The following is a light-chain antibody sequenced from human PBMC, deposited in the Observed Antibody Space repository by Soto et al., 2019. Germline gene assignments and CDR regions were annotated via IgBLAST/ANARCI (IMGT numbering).Light chain of an antibody. CDR2: GAA. J-gene: IGKJ1*01. Sequence: EIVLTQSPDTLSLSPGGRATLSCRASQSVSSSYLAWYQQKPGQAPRLLIYGAASRATGIPDRFSGSGSGTDFTLTISRLEPEDFAVYYCHLYGSSPPWTFGQGTKVDI. V-gene: IGKV3-20*01. CDR3: HLYGSSPPWT. CDR1: QSVSSSY.